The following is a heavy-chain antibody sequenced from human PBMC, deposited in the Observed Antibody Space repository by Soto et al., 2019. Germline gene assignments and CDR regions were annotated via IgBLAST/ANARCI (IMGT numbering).Heavy chain of an antibody. CDR1: GGSISSGGYY. J-gene: IGHJ4*02. CDR2: IYYSGST. Sequence: QVQLQESGPGLVQPSQTLSLTCTVSGGSISSGGYYWSWIRQHPGKGLEWIGYIYYSGSTYYNPSLKSRVTISVDTSKNQFSLKLSSVTAADTAVYYCARGAAEYSSGWYVGYWGQGTLVTVSS. V-gene: IGHV4-31*03. CDR3: ARGAAEYSSGWYVGY. D-gene: IGHD6-19*01.